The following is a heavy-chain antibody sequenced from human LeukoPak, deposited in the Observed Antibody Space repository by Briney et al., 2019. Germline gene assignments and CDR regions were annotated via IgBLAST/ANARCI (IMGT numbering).Heavy chain of an antibody. CDR1: GFSFSSYV. CDR2: ISYDGSNK. J-gene: IGHJ4*02. V-gene: IGHV3-30*03. Sequence: GGSLRLSCAASGFSFSSYVMHWVRQAPGKGLEWVAVISYDGSNKYYADSVKGRFTISRDNSKNTLYLQMNSLRAEDTAVYYCARSRRRELLRTYFDYWGQGTLVTVSS. D-gene: IGHD1-26*01. CDR3: ARSRRRELLRTYFDY.